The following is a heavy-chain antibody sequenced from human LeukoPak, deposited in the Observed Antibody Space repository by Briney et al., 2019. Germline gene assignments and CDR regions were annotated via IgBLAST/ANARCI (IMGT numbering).Heavy chain of an antibody. Sequence: ASVKVSCKASGYTFTSYYMHWVRQAPGQGLEWMGVINPNGGSTSYAEKFQGRVTTTRDTSTNTVYMDLSSLRSEDTAVYYCARRGNYYGSGSYYPFDYWGQGTLVTVSS. J-gene: IGHJ4*02. V-gene: IGHV1-46*01. CDR2: INPNGGST. CDR1: GYTFTSYY. D-gene: IGHD3-10*01. CDR3: ARRGNYYGSGSYYPFDY.